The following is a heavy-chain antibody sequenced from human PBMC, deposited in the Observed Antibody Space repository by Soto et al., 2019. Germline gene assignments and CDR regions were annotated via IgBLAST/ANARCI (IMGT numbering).Heavy chain of an antibody. V-gene: IGHV1-3*01. CDR1: GYTFTSHT. CDR2: IRVAQNSP. D-gene: IGHD2-8*01. J-gene: IGHJ4*01. CDR3: AREPEDGVPGDY. Sequence: QVQLVQSGAEVKEPGASVKVSCKTYGYTFTSHTLHWARQAPGQGLERMGWIRVAQNSPRYAQRFQGRVIFTTDTSATTGNMELRDLTREDTAIYYCAREPEDGVPGDYWGQGTHVAVSS.